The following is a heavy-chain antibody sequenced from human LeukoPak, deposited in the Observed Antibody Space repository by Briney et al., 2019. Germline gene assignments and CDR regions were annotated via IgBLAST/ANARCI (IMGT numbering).Heavy chain of an antibody. D-gene: IGHD5-12*01. CDR3: AMTDRYAGRPFDC. V-gene: IGHV1-24*01. Sequence: GASVKVSCKVSGYSLLEVAMHWVRQAPGKGLEWVGSFDPEDGEDGETHYAQKLQGRVTMTEDASTDTAYMELNSLRSEDTAVYYCAMTDRYAGRPFDCWGQGTLVTVSS. CDR1: GYSLLEVA. CDR2: FDPEDGEDGET. J-gene: IGHJ4*02.